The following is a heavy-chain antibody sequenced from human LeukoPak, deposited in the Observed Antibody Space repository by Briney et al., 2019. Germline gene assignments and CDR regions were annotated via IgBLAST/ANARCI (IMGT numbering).Heavy chain of an antibody. D-gene: IGHD2-2*02. CDR1: GYSFTSYW. V-gene: IGHV5-51*01. CDR3: ARRAGLGYQLLYEDY. Sequence: GESLKISCKGSGYSFTSYWIGWAGQMPGKGLGWMGIIYPGDSGTRNRPSFQGEATISADKSISTAYLQWSSRKASTRPLNTGARRAGLGYQLLYEDYWGQRTLVTVSS. J-gene: IGHJ4*02. CDR2: IYPGDSGT.